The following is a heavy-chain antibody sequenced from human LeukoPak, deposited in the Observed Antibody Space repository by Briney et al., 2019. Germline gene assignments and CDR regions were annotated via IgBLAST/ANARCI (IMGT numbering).Heavy chain of an antibody. Sequence: PGGSLRLSCAASEFTFTSYELNWVRQAPGKGLEWVSYISSSGNTISYADSVKGRFTISRDNAKNSLYLQGISLSAETAAYYCGAGGPSIGGGYDSFDIWGQGTMVTVSS. D-gene: IGHD3-22*01. CDR3: GAGGPSIGGGYDSFDI. CDR2: ISSSGNTI. J-gene: IGHJ3*02. CDR1: EFTFTSYE. V-gene: IGHV3-48*03.